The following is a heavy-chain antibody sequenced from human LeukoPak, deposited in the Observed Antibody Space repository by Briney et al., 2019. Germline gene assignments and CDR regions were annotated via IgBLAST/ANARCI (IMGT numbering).Heavy chain of an antibody. CDR3: ARGGGDGYNFGY. V-gene: IGHV3-30*04. CDR2: LSYDGRNK. CDR1: GFAFSIYT. Sequence: GGSLRLSCAASGFAFSIYTMHWVRQAPGKGLEWAATLSYDGRNKYYADSVKGRFTISRDNSKNTLYLEMNSLRAEDTAVYFCARGGGDGYNFGYWGQGTLVTVSS. D-gene: IGHD5-24*01. J-gene: IGHJ4*02.